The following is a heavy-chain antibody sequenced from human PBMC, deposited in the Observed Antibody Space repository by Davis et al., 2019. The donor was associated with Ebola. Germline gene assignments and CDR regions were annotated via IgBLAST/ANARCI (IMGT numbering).Heavy chain of an antibody. Sequence: GESLKISCVVSGLTFSRYGMHWVRQTPGKGLEWVAFIWFDGRNAHYIDSGKGRFTISRDNSKNTLDLQMNSLRPEDTAVYYCVKTRSNWWNDALEIWGRGTMVTVSS. D-gene: IGHD2-8*02. J-gene: IGHJ3*02. CDR1: GLTFSRYG. CDR3: VKTRSNWWNDALEI. V-gene: IGHV3-30*02. CDR2: IWFDGRNA.